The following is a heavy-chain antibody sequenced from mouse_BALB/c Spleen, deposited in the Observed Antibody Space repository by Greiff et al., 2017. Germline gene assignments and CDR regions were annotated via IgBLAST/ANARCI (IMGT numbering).Heavy chain of an antibody. CDR1: GFSLSTSGMG. V-gene: IGHV8-12*01. CDR3: ARRVVHYGNLQDY. D-gene: IGHD2-1*01. Sequence: QVTLNESGPGILQPSQTLSLTCSFSGFSLSTSGMGVSWIRQPSGKGLEWLAHIYWDDDKRYNPSLKSRLTISKDTSRNQVFLKITSVDTADTATYYCARRVVHYGNLQDYWGQGTSVTVPS. J-gene: IGHJ4*01. CDR2: IYWDDDK.